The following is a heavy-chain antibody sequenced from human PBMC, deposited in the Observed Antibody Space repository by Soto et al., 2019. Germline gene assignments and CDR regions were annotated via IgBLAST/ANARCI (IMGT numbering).Heavy chain of an antibody. D-gene: IGHD2-15*01. V-gene: IGHV4-4*02. Sequence: PSETLSLTCTLSGGSVRAPDWWNWVRQSPDKGLEWIAEVHISGHSNYNPSLRSRVSVSIDSSKNQFYLNLNSVTAAYTAIYYCARVRQGCSANNCYSDPWGQGTQVTVSS. CDR2: VHISGHS. CDR3: ARVRQGCSANNCYSDP. J-gene: IGHJ5*01. CDR1: GGSVRAPDW.